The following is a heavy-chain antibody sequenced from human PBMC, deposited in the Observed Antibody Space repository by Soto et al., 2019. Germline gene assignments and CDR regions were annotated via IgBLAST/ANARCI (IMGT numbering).Heavy chain of an antibody. V-gene: IGHV6-1*01. D-gene: IGHD1-26*01. J-gene: IGHJ6*02. CDR1: GDSVSSNSAA. Sequence: SQTLSLTCAISGDSVSSNSAAWNWTRQSPSRGLEWLGRTYYRSKWYNDYAVSVKSRITINPDTSKNQFSLQLNSVTPEDTAVYYGAREEESDGSYGMDVWGQGTTVTVSS. CDR2: TYYRSKWYN. CDR3: AREEESDGSYGMDV.